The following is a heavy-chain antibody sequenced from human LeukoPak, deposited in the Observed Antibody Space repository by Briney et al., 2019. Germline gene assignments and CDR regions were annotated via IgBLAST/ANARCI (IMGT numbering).Heavy chain of an antibody. CDR1: GFTFSNYW. CDR2: IKQDGSEK. V-gene: IGHV3-7*01. Sequence: GGSLRLSCAVSGFTFSNYWMSWVRQAPGKGLEWVAYIKQDGSEKYYVDSVKGRFTISRDNAKDSLYLQMNSLRAEDTAVYYCAGGLRFLEYVWGQGTTVTVSS. CDR3: AGGLRFLEYV. J-gene: IGHJ6*02. D-gene: IGHD3-3*01.